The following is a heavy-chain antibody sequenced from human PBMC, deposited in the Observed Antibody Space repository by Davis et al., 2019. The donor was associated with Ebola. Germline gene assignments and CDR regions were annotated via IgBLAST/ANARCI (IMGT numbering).Heavy chain of an antibody. V-gene: IGHV3-30*19. Sequence: PGGPLRPPFPAPTSASSPFDIPWARQTPGKGLEWVAVISYDVSNKYYADTVKGRFTISRDNSKNTLYLQVNSVTAEDTAVYYGARARVFDYWGQGTLVTVSS. CDR2: ISYDVSNK. CDR3: ARARVFDY. D-gene: IGHD3-10*01. J-gene: IGHJ4*02. CDR1: TSASSPFD.